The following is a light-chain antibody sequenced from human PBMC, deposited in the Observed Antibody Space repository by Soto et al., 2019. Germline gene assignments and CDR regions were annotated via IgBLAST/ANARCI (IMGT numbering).Light chain of an antibody. CDR1: SSDIGGYNY. Sequence: QSALTQPPSASGSPGQSVTISCTGTSSDIGGYNYVSWYQQHTGKAPKLMIYDVTKRPSGVPDRFSGSKSGNTASLTVSGLQAEDEADYYCSSYAGSNNYVFGTGTKLTVL. J-gene: IGLJ1*01. V-gene: IGLV2-8*01. CDR3: SSYAGSNNYV. CDR2: DVT.